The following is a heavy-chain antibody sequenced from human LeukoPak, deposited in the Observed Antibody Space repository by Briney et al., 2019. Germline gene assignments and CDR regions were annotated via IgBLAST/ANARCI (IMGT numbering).Heavy chain of an antibody. J-gene: IGHJ3*02. CDR3: ARIRDGYNDAYDI. CDR2: INPGGDNT. CDR1: GGTFSSYA. D-gene: IGHD5-24*01. Sequence: ASVKVSCKASGGTFSSYAISWVRQAPGQGLEWMGLINPGGDNTNYAQNFQGRVTMTRDTSARTVYMELSSLRSEDTAIYYCARIRDGYNDAYDIWGQGTVVTVPS. V-gene: IGHV1-46*01.